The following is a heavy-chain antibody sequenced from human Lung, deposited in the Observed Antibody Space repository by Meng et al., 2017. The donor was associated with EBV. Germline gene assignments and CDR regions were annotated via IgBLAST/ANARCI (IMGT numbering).Heavy chain of an antibody. Sequence: EVQLVESGGGLIKPGGSLRLSCAASGFDFSKAWMNWVRQAPGKGLEWVGRIKSKGDGATTDYSALVKGRFTVSRDDSKNIVYLQTNSLRTEDTAVYFCTTELGVGGTFDYWGQGTLVTASS. CDR1: GFDFSKAW. D-gene: IGHD7-27*01. J-gene: IGHJ4*02. CDR2: IKSKGDGATT. V-gene: IGHV3-15*01. CDR3: TTELGVGGTFDY.